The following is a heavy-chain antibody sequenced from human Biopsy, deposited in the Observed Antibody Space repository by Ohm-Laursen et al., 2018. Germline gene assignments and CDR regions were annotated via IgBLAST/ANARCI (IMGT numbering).Heavy chain of an antibody. J-gene: IGHJ4*02. CDR2: IYTSGST. D-gene: IGHD3-16*01. CDR1: GGSISGSS. V-gene: IGHV4-4*07. CDR3: ARAAFGPFDS. Sequence: SDTLSLTCSVSGGSISGSSWSWIRQPAGKGLEWIGRIYTSGSTNFNPSLKSRVTMSIDTSKNQFSLRLSSVTAADTAVYYCARAAFGPFDSWGQGALVTVSS.